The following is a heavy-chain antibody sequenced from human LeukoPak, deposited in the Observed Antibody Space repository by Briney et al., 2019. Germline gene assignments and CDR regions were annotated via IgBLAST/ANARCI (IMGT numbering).Heavy chain of an antibody. CDR1: GFTFNSYG. D-gene: IGHD2-21*02. Sequence: GGSLRLSCAASGFTFNSYGMHWVRQAPGKGLEWVAFIRYDGSNKYYADSVKGRFTISRDNSKNTLYLQMNSQRAEDAAVYYCAKSSCGDDCSGYFDYWGQGTLVTVSS. J-gene: IGHJ4*02. CDR3: AKSSCGDDCSGYFDY. V-gene: IGHV3-30*02. CDR2: IRYDGSNK.